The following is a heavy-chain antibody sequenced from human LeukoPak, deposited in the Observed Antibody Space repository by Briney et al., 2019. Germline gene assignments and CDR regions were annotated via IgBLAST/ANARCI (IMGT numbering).Heavy chain of an antibody. V-gene: IGHV4-59*01. CDR1: GGSISSYY. D-gene: IGHD2-2*02. Sequence: SETLSLTCTVSGGSISSYYWSWIRQPPGKGLEWIGYIYYSGSTNYNPSLKSRVTISVDTSKNQFSLELSSVTAADTAVYYCARQYCSSTSCYMSFDYWGQGTLVTVSS. CDR2: IYYSGST. J-gene: IGHJ4*02. CDR3: ARQYCSSTSCYMSFDY.